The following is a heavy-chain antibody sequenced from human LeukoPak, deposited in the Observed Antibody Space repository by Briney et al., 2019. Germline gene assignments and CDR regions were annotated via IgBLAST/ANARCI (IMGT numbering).Heavy chain of an antibody. CDR1: GFRFSDYS. CDR3: GRGNGDYGGVDY. D-gene: IGHD4-17*01. V-gene: IGHV3-48*01. Sequence: GGSLRLSCAVSGFRFSDYSMNWVRQAPGKGLEWVSYISSSNNIYYADSVKGRFTISRDNAKNSVWLQMNGLRAEDTAVYHCGRGNGDYGGVDYWGQGTLVTVSS. CDR2: ISSSNNI. J-gene: IGHJ4*02.